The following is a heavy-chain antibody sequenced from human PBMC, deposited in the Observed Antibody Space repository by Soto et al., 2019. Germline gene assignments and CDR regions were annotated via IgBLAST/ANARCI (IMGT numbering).Heavy chain of an antibody. CDR1: GGSLSGYY. CDR3: ARLGGYYQSLDT. J-gene: IGHJ5*02. CDR2: IYYSGST. Sequence: SETLSLTCAVYGGSLSGYYWSWIRQPPGKGLQWIGYIYYSGSTTYSPSLKSRVTISVDRSKNQFSLKLTSVTAADTAVYYCARLGGYYQSLDTWGQGTLVTVS. V-gene: IGHV4-59*08. D-gene: IGHD3-3*01.